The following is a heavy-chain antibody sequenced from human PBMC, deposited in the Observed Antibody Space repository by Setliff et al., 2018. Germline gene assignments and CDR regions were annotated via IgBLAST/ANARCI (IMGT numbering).Heavy chain of an antibody. CDR2: LSGGSSYI. CDR3: ARDHGVVPGVDYMDV. J-gene: IGHJ6*03. V-gene: IGHV3-21*01. CDR1: GFTFSDYG. D-gene: IGHD2-15*01. Sequence: GGSLRLSCAASGFTFSDYGMNWVRQAPGKGLEWVACLSGGSSYIHYADSMKGRFTISRDDSKNSLYLQMNSLRAEDTGVYYCARDHGVVPGVDYMDVWGKGTRSPSP.